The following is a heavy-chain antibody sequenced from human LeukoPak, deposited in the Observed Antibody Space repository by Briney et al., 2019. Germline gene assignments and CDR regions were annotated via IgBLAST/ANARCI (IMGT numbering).Heavy chain of an antibody. CDR2: ISGSGGST. Sequence: PWGSLRLSCAASGFTFSSYGMSWVRQAPGKGLEWVSAISGSGGSTYYADSVKGRFTISRDNSKNTLYLQMNSLRAEDTAVYYCAKAEAGTIGYYYYYYMDVWGKGTTVTISS. J-gene: IGHJ6*03. CDR3: AKAEAGTIGYYYYYYMDV. V-gene: IGHV3-23*01. D-gene: IGHD6-13*01. CDR1: GFTFSSYG.